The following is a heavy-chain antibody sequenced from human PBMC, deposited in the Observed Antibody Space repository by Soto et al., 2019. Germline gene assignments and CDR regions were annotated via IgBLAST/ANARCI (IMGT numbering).Heavy chain of an antibody. Sequence: QVQLQQWGAGLLKPSETLSLTCAVYGGSFSGYYWSWIRQPPGKGLEWIGEINHSGSTNYTPSLKSRVTISVDTSKNQFSLKLSSVTAADTAVYYCARVRGGMVRGVSIREIDYWGQGTLVTVSS. D-gene: IGHD3-10*01. CDR3: ARVRGGMVRGVSIREIDY. CDR2: INHSGST. CDR1: GGSFSGYY. V-gene: IGHV4-34*01. J-gene: IGHJ4*02.